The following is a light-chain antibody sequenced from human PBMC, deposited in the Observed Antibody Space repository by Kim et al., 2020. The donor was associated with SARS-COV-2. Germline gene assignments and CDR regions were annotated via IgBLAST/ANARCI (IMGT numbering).Light chain of an antibody. V-gene: IGLV1-44*01. J-gene: IGLJ3*02. CDR3: AAWDGSLNGWV. CDR2: SNH. Sequence: GQGCTNSCSGSSSNVGTNGIYWYQQLPGMAPKLLMHSNHQRPSGVPDRFSGSKSGTSGSLTISGLQSEDEAEYHCAAWDGSLNGWVFGGGTQLTVL. CDR1: SSNVGTNG.